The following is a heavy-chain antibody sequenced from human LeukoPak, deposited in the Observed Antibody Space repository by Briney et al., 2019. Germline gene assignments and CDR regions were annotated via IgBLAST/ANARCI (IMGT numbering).Heavy chain of an antibody. D-gene: IGHD6-13*01. V-gene: IGHV4-4*07. J-gene: IGHJ6*03. Sequence: PSETLSLTCTVSGGSISSYYWSWIRQPAGKGLEWTGRIYTSGSTNYNPSLKSRVTMSVDTSKNQFSLKLSSVTAADTAVYYCARVLAAAGASYYYYYMDVWGKGTTVTVSS. CDR3: ARVLAAAGASYYYYYMDV. CDR1: GGSISSYY. CDR2: IYTSGST.